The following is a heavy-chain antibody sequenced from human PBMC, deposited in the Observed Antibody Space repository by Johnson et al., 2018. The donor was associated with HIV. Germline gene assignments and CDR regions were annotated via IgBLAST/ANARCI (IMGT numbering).Heavy chain of an antibody. J-gene: IGHJ3*02. CDR2: INWNGGST. CDR1: GFTFDDYG. D-gene: IGHD3-3*01. Sequence: VQLVESGGGAVRPGGSLRLSCAASGFTFDDYGMSWVRQAPGKGLEWVSGINWNGGSTGYADSVKGRFTISRANANNSLYLQMNSLRAEDTALYYCARDMRWSKAFDIWGQGTMVTVSS. V-gene: IGHV3-20*04. CDR3: ARDMRWSKAFDI.